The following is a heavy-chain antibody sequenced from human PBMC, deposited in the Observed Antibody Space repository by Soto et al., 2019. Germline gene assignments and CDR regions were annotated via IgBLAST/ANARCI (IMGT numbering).Heavy chain of an antibody. J-gene: IGHJ4*02. CDR1: SGGS. V-gene: IGHV3-21*01. CDR2: VTSSPSSM. Sequence: SGGSMNCVRQAPGKGLEWVSSVTSSPSSMFYADSVKGRFTISRDDAKDSLFLQMNSLRADDTAVYYCAREADFASSGYVLDYWGLGTLVTVSS. D-gene: IGHD3-22*01. CDR3: AREADFASSGYVLDY.